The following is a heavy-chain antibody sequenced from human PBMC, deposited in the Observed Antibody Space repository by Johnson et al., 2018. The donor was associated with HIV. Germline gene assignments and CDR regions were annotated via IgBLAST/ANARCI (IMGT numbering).Heavy chain of an antibody. CDR3: ARDVPRRDAYDI. J-gene: IGHJ3*02. Sequence: VQLVESGGGLVQPGGSLRLSCVASGFTFSSYWMSWVRQAPGKGLEWVANIKKDGSDKYYVDSVKGRFTISRDNAKNSLYLQINGLRAEDMAVYYCARDVPRRDAYDIWGQVTMVTVSS. CDR1: GFTFSSYW. CDR2: IKKDGSDK. V-gene: IGHV3-7*01.